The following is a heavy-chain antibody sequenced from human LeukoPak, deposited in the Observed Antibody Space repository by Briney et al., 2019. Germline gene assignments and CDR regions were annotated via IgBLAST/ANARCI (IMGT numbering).Heavy chain of an antibody. CDR1: GFTFSSYA. Sequence: PGGSLRLSCAASGFTFSSYAMSWVRQAPGKGLEWVSAISGSGGSTYYADSVKGRFTISRDNSKNMLYLQMNSLRAEDTAVYYCAKAFYDSSGYQVYYFDYWGQGTLVTVSS. CDR3: AKAFYDSSGYQVYYFDY. CDR2: ISGSGGST. V-gene: IGHV3-23*01. J-gene: IGHJ4*02. D-gene: IGHD3-22*01.